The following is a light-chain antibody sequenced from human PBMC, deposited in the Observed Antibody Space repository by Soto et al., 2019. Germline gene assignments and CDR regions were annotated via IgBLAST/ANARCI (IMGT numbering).Light chain of an antibody. CDR1: QSVSSSY. CDR3: QQYGSSWT. J-gene: IGKJ1*01. Sequence: EIVLTQSPGTLSLSPGERATLSCRASQSVSSSYLAWYQQKPGQAPRLLIYVASSRATGIPDRFSGSWSGTNFTLTISRLEPEDFAVYYCQQYGSSWTFGQGTKVEIK. CDR2: VAS. V-gene: IGKV3-20*01.